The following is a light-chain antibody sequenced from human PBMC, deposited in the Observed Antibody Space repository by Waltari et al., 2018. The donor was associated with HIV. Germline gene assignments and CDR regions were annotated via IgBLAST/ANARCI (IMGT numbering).Light chain of an antibody. Sequence: SYQLTQPPSISVTAGQTATITCSGNRLEHKNVSWYQRRPGQSPGALIFQDNKRPSGIPERFSGSNCGDTATLAISETQGDDEGEYYCQAWDNNSVVFGGGTRLTVL. CDR1: RLEHKN. CDR3: QAWDNNSVV. J-gene: IGLJ2*01. V-gene: IGLV3-1*01. CDR2: QDN.